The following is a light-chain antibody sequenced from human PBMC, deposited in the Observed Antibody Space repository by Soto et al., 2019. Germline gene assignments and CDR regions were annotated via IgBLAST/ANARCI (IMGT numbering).Light chain of an antibody. V-gene: IGKV3-20*01. Sequence: EIVLTQSPGTLSLSPGERATLSCRASQSVDSSYLAWYQQKPGQAPRVLIYGASSRATGIPDRFSGSGSGTHFTLTISRLEPEDFAVYYCQQYGSSPLTFGGGTKVEIK. J-gene: IGKJ4*01. CDR3: QQYGSSPLT. CDR2: GAS. CDR1: QSVDSSY.